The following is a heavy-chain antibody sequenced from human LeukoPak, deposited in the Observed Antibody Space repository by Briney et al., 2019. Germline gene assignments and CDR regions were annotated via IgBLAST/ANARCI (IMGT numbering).Heavy chain of an antibody. CDR1: GFSFSSYE. D-gene: IGHD6-13*01. CDR2: ISASGSTI. CDR3: ARDWGSWDFDF. Sequence: GGSLRLSCAASGFSFSSYEMNWVRQAPGKGLEWVSYISASGSTIYYADSVKGRFTFSRDNSKNLLYLQMNSLRAEDTAVYFCARDWGSWDFDFWGQGTLVTVSS. J-gene: IGHJ4*02. V-gene: IGHV3-48*03.